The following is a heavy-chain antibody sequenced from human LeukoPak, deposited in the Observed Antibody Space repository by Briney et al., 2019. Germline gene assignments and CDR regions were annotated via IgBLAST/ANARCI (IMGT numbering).Heavy chain of an antibody. CDR2: IYYTGST. V-gene: IGHV4-59*08. D-gene: IGHD3-22*01. CDR1: GASIRSSY. Sequence: SETLSLTCTVSGASIRSSYWSWLRQPPGKGLEWIGYIYYTGSTNSNPSLKSRVTVSVETSKNQFSLKLSSMTAADTAVYYCARLDRSGYEMGGTWFDPWGQGTLVTVSS. J-gene: IGHJ5*02. CDR3: ARLDRSGYEMGGTWFDP.